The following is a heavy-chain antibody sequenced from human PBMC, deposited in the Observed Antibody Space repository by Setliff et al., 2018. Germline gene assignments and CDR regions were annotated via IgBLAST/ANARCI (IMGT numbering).Heavy chain of an antibody. Sequence: ASVKVSCKASSYTFSDYGVSWVRQAPGQGLEWLGWISPYSGNSYSAPKFQGRLFLTTDTSTDTAYLDLRSLRSDDTAMYYCARINFYDSTAYYYAPHHWGQGTLVTVS. CDR3: ARINFYDSTAYYYAPHH. J-gene: IGHJ5*02. CDR1: SYTFSDYG. D-gene: IGHD3-22*01. V-gene: IGHV1-18*01. CDR2: ISPYSGNS.